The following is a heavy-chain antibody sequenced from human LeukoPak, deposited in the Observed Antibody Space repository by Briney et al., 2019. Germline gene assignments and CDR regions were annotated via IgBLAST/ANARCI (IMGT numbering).Heavy chain of an antibody. CDR3: AKTMVRGVIIRQIDY. CDR1: GFNFMW. Sequence: GGSLRLSCAASGFNFMWMSWVRLAPGKGLEWVSAISGSGGSTYYADSVKGRFTISRDNSKNTLYLQMNSLRAEDTAVYYCAKTMVRGVIIRQIDYWGQGTLVTVSS. J-gene: IGHJ4*02. V-gene: IGHV3-23*01. CDR2: ISGSGGST. D-gene: IGHD3-10*01.